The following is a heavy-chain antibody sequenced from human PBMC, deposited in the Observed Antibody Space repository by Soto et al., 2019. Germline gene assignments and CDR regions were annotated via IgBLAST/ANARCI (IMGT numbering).Heavy chain of an antibody. J-gene: IGHJ4*02. CDR3: ARCLPPEDY. CDR1: GYTFTSYG. CDR2: IRAYNGNT. V-gene: IGHV1-18*01. Sequence: QVQLVQSGAEVKKPGSSVKVSCTAYGYTFTSYGISWVRQAPGQGLEWMGWIRAYNGNTNYAQKLQGRVTMTTSTSTSKAYMELRSLRSDDTAWYYCARCLPPEDYWGQGTMVTVSS.